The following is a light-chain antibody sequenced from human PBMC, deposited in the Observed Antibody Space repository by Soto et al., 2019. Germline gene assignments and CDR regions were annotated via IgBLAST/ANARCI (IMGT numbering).Light chain of an antibody. CDR1: QSVNSSY. Sequence: EIVLTQSPGTLSLSPGERATLSCRASQSVNSSYLAWYQQKPGQAPRLLIYGASSRATGIPDRFSGSGSGTDFTLTISRLEPEDFAVYYCHQYGSSAWPFGQGTKVDIK. CDR3: HQYGSSAWP. V-gene: IGKV3-20*01. CDR2: GAS. J-gene: IGKJ1*01.